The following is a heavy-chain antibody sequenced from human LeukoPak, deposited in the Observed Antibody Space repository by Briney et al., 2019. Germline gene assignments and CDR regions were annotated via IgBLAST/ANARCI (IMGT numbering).Heavy chain of an antibody. V-gene: IGHV5-10-1*01. Sequence: GESLKISCKGSGYNFTNYWISRGRQMPGEGLEGMGRIGPSNSYTNYSPPFQGHVTISADRSISTAYLQWNSLKASDTAMYYCARHADYHILTGFDYWGQGTLVTVS. J-gene: IGHJ4*02. CDR3: ARHADYHILTGFDY. CDR1: GYNFTNYW. CDR2: IGPSNSYT. D-gene: IGHD3-9*01.